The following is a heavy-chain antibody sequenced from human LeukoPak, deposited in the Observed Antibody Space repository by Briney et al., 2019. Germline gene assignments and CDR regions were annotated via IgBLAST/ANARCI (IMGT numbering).Heavy chain of an antibody. Sequence: GGSLRLSCSASGFTFSTRYMHWVRQAPGKGLEYVSTISANGGTTYYADSVKGRFTISRDNSKNTLYLQMTSLRAEDTAVYYCVKDLSGAWAFDIWGQGTMVTVSS. CDR2: ISANGGTT. J-gene: IGHJ3*02. V-gene: IGHV3-64D*09. CDR1: GFTFSTRY. CDR3: VKDLSGAWAFDI. D-gene: IGHD7-27*01.